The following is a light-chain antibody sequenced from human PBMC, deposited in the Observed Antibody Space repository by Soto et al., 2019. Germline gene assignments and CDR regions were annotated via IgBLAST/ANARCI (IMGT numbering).Light chain of an antibody. CDR3: QQYGSSPRT. Sequence: EIVLTQSPGTLSLSPWERATLSCRASQSVSSSYLAWYQQKPGQAPRLLIYGASTRATGIPARFSGSGSGTDFTLTISRLEPEDFAVYYCQQYGSSPRTFGQGTKVDIK. CDR1: QSVSSSY. V-gene: IGKV3-20*01. CDR2: GAS. J-gene: IGKJ1*01.